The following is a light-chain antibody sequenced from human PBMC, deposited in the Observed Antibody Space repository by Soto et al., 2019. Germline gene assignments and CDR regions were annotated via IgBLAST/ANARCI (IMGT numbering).Light chain of an antibody. J-gene: IGKJ2*01. CDR3: QHGHNWPLT. Sequence: EIGMTQSPATLSLSPGERAALACSASQSINSELAWYQQKPVQPPRLLIYGASTRATGVPARFTGSESGSESALTISGLQSEDFAVYYCQHGHNWPLTFGQGTRLEI. V-gene: IGKV3-15*01. CDR1: QSINSE. CDR2: GAS.